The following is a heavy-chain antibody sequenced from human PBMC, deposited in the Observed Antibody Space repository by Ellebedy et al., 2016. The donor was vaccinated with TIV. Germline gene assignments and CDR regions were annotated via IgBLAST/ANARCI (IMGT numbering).Heavy chain of an antibody. CDR1: GFTFSNYW. CDR3: AMDRALDY. CDR2: IKQDGSEK. V-gene: IGHV3-7*04. Sequence: PGGSLRLSCAASGFTFSNYWMSWVRPAPGKGLEWVANIKQDGSEKYYVDSLTGRFTISRDNAKNSLYLQMNSLRDEDTAVYYCAMDRALDYWGQGTLVTVSS. J-gene: IGHJ4*02.